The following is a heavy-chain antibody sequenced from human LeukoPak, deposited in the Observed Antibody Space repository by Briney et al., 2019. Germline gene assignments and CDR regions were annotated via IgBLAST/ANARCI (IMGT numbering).Heavy chain of an antibody. V-gene: IGHV4-34*01. CDR1: GGSFSGYY. CDR3: ASSHGVRYSSSWYGRSIISVTRPVATYFDY. D-gene: IGHD6-13*01. J-gene: IGHJ4*02. Sequence: KSSETLSLTCAVYGGSFSGYYWSWIRQPPGKGLEWIGEINHIGSTNYNPSLKSRVTISVDTSENQFSLKLSSVTAADTAVYYCASSHGVRYSSSWYGRSIISVTRPVATYFDYWGQGTLVTVSS. CDR2: INHIGST.